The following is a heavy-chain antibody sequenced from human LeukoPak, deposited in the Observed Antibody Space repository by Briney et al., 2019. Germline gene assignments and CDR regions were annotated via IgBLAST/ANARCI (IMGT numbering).Heavy chain of an antibody. D-gene: IGHD5-24*01. V-gene: IGHV4-39*02. J-gene: IGHJ5*02. CDR1: GGSISSSSYY. CDR3: AREGTERWLQLVNWFDP. CDR2: SYYSGST. Sequence: PSETLSLTCTVSGGSISSSSYYWGWIRQPPGKGLEWIGSSYYSGSTYYNPSLKSRVTISVDTSKNQFSLKLSSVTAADTAAYYCAREGTERWLQLVNWFDPWGQGTLVTVSS.